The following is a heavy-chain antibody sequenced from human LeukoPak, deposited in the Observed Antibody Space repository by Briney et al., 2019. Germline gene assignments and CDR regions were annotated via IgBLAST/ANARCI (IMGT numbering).Heavy chain of an antibody. Sequence: KPGGSLRLSCAASGFTFSDYYMSWIRQAPGKGLEWVSYISSGGSTIYYADSVKGRFTISRDNAKNSLYLQMNSLRAEDTAVYYCAREPNYDFWSGYYEVGYFDYWGQGTLVTVSS. CDR3: AREPNYDFWSGYYEVGYFDY. V-gene: IGHV3-11*01. D-gene: IGHD3-3*01. CDR2: ISSGGSTI. J-gene: IGHJ4*02. CDR1: GFTFSDYY.